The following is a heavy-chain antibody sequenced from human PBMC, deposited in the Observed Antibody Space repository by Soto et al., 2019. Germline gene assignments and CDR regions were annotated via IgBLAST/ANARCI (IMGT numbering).Heavy chain of an antibody. V-gene: IGHV3-11*01. Sequence: QVQLVESGGGLVKPGGSLRLSCAASGFTFSDYYMSWTRRAPGKGLEWVSFIDSSGSIIYYADSVKGRFTISRDNAKNSLYLQMNSLRAEDTAVYYCARDLGYYASSGYFDYWGQGTLVTVSS. CDR1: GFTFSDYY. CDR3: ARDLGYYASSGYFDY. D-gene: IGHD3-22*01. J-gene: IGHJ4*02. CDR2: IDSSGSII.